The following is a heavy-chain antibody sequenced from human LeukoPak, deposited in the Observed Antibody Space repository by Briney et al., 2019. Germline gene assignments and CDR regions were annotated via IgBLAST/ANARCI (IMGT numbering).Heavy chain of an antibody. J-gene: IGHJ3*02. CDR3: ARVSEWWQQLITSDAFDI. CDR2: IYHSGST. CDR1: GGSISSSGYY. V-gene: IGHV4-39*07. Sequence: PSETLSLTCTVSGGSISSSGYYWGWIRQPPGKGLEWIGSIYHSGSTYYNPSLKSRVTISVDTSKNQFSLKLSSVTAADTAVYYCARVSEWWQQLITSDAFDIWGQGTMVTVSS. D-gene: IGHD2-15*01.